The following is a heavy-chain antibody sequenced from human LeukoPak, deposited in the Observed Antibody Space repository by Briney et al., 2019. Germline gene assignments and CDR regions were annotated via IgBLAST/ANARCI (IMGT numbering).Heavy chain of an antibody. Sequence: PGGSLRLSCAASGFTVSSNYMSWVRQAPGKGLEWVSVIYSGGSTYYADSVKGRFTITRDNSKNTLYLQMNSLRAEDTAVYYCGRAKVSGRIMDVWGQGTTVTVSS. D-gene: IGHD4-11*01. J-gene: IGHJ6*02. CDR2: IYSGGST. V-gene: IGHV3-66*01. CDR3: GRAKVSGRIMDV. CDR1: GFTVSSNY.